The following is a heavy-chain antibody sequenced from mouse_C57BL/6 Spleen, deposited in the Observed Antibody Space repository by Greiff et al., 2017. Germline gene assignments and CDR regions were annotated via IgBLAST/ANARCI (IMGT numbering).Heavy chain of an antibody. CDR3: ARDYYGSSYHYFDD. Sequence: VQLQQSGPELVKPGDSVKISCKASGYSFTGYFMNWVMQSHGKSLEWIGRINPYNGDTFYNQKFKGKATLTVDKSSSTAHMELRSLTSEDSAVYYCARDYYGSSYHYFDDWGQGTTLTVSS. J-gene: IGHJ2*01. CDR2: INPYNGDT. D-gene: IGHD1-1*01. CDR1: GYSFTGYF. V-gene: IGHV1-20*01.